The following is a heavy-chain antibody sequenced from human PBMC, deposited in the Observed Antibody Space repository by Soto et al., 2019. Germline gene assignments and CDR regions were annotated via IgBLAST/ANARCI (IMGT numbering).Heavy chain of an antibody. V-gene: IGHV3-33*01. J-gene: IGHJ4*02. Sequence: VGSLRLSCAASGFTFSDYGMHWVRQAPGKGLEWVAVIWYDGSIKYYGDSVKGRFTISRDNSKNTLYLQMNSLRAEDTAVFYCARDSLSGSYYLDYWGQGTPVTVSS. CDR2: IWYDGSIK. D-gene: IGHD1-26*01. CDR3: ARDSLSGSYYLDY. CDR1: GFTFSDYG.